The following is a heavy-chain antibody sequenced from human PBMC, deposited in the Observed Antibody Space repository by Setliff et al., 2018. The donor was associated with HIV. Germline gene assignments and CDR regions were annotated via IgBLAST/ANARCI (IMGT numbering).Heavy chain of an antibody. Sequence: PSETLSLTCSVSGGSISSHHWSWIRQPPGKGLEWIGSIYNSGSTNYNPSLTSRVTISVDTSKHQFSLKLSSVTAADTAVYYCARSTPSVGYISEHWGQGTLVTVSS. CDR2: IYNSGST. CDR1: GGSISSHH. D-gene: IGHD5-12*01. CDR3: ARSTPSVGYISEH. J-gene: IGHJ4*02. V-gene: IGHV4-59*11.